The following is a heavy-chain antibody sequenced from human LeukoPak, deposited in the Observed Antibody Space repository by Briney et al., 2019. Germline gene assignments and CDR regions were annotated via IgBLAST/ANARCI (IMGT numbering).Heavy chain of an antibody. V-gene: IGHV1-2*02. CDR2: INPNSGGT. Sequence: ASVTVSCKASGYTFTGYYMHWVRQAPGQGLEWMGWINPNSGGTNYAQKFQGRVTMTRDTSISTAYMELRSLRSDDTAVYYCARLDPTYYDILTGYYWWGQGTLVTVSS. J-gene: IGHJ4*02. CDR1: GYTFTGYY. D-gene: IGHD3-9*01. CDR3: ARLDPTYYDILTGYYW.